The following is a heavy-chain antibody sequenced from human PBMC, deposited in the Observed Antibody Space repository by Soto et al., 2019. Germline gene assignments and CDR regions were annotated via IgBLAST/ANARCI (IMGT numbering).Heavy chain of an antibody. V-gene: IGHV3-23*01. CDR2: ITDTGGDA. Sequence: GGSLRLSCVASGLTFGSRAMSWVRQAPGEGLQWVSTITDTGGDAKYADSVRGRFVISRDNSKKTLYLQMTSLTAEDSAMYFCARGSTDSYPGSRIFDFWGRGTLVTVPS. D-gene: IGHD3-10*01. CDR3: ARGSTDSYPGSRIFDF. J-gene: IGHJ4*02. CDR1: GLTFGSRA.